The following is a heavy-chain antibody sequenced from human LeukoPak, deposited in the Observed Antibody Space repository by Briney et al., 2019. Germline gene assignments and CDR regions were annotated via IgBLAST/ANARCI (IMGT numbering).Heavy chain of an antibody. CDR3: ARGGIVGATFDY. CDR2: IIPIFGTA. J-gene: IGHJ4*02. D-gene: IGHD1-26*01. CDR1: GGTFSSYA. Sequence: ASVKVSCRASGGTFSSYAISWVRQAPGQGLEWMGGIIPIFGTANYAQKFQGRVTITADESTSTAYMELSSLRSEDTAVYYCARGGIVGATFDYWGQGTLVTVSS. V-gene: IGHV1-69*13.